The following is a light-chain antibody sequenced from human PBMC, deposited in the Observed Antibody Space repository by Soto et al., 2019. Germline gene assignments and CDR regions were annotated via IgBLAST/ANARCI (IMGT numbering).Light chain of an antibody. CDR2: YDS. J-gene: IGKJ1*01. V-gene: IGKV1-5*01. CDR1: HTIGRW. CDR3: HPYNSFLWT. Sequence: DIPMNQSPSTLSASVGARVTITCRASHTIGRWLAWYKPRPGKGLQLLIYYDSGFESGVTSRFSGRGSGIQFTLTISSLQHADFSTYYCHPYNSFLWTFGPGTQVDIK.